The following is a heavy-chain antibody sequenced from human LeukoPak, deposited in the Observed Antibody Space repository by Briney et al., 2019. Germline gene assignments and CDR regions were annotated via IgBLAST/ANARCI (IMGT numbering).Heavy chain of an antibody. V-gene: IGHV4-59*07. J-gene: IGHJ4*02. D-gene: IGHD3-22*01. CDR1: GRPISSYY. CDR2: IYYCGST. Sequence: PSDTLSLPCTVSGRPISSYYWSWIRQPPGKGLEWVGYIYYCGSTNYNPPLTNRVTRSVDTSKNQFSLKLCSVTAAVTAVYYCVRGRMPDYYDSSGYERRFDYWGQGTLVTVSS. CDR3: VRGRMPDYYDSSGYERRFDY.